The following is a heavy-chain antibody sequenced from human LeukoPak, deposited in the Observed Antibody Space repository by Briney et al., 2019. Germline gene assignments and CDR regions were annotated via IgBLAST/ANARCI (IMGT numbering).Heavy chain of an antibody. CDR2: ISSSSVYI. Sequence: GGSLRLSWAASGFTFSSYSMNWVRQAPGKGLEWVSSISSSSVYIYYADSVKGRFTISRDNAKNSLYLQMNSLSAEDTAVYYCARDEGYYFDYWGQGTLVTVSS. CDR3: ARDEGYYFDY. J-gene: IGHJ4*02. CDR1: GFTFSSYS. V-gene: IGHV3-21*01.